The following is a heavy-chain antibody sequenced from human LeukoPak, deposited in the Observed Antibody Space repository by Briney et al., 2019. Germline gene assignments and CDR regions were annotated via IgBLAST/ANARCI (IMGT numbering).Heavy chain of an antibody. CDR2: ISWDGGST. Sequence: GGSLRLSCAASGFTFDDYAMHWVRHAPGKGVEWVSLISWDGGSTYYADSVKGRFTISRDNSKNSPYLQMNSLRAEDTALYYCAKDVGSGSYYKGNWFDPWGQGTLVTVSS. J-gene: IGHJ5*02. CDR1: GFTFDDYA. V-gene: IGHV3-43D*04. D-gene: IGHD3-10*01. CDR3: AKDVGSGSYYKGNWFDP.